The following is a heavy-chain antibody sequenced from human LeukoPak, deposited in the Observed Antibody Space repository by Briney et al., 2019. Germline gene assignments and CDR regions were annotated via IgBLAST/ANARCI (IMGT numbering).Heavy chain of an antibody. V-gene: IGHV4-59*01. Sequence: SETLSLTCTVSGGSISSYYWSWIRQPPGKGLEWIGYIYYSGSTNYNPSLKSRVTISVDTSKSQLSLKLSSVTAADTAVYYCARDSGYGDPFDYWGQGTLVTVSS. J-gene: IGHJ4*02. CDR1: GGSISSYY. D-gene: IGHD5-18*01. CDR3: ARDSGYGDPFDY. CDR2: IYYSGST.